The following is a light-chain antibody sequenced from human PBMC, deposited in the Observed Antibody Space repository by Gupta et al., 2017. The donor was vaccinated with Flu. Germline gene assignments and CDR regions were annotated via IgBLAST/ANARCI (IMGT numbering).Light chain of an antibody. V-gene: IGKV2-30*01. CDR3: VQGTHWPPT. CDR1: QSLVYIDGNTY. Sequence: DVVMTQSPLSLPVSLGQPASISCRSSQSLVYIDGNTYLNWFHQRPGQSPRRLIYKVSNRDSGVPDKFSGSWSGTDFTLKISRVEAEDVGVYFCVQGTHWPPTFGQGTKVEI. J-gene: IGKJ1*01. CDR2: KVS.